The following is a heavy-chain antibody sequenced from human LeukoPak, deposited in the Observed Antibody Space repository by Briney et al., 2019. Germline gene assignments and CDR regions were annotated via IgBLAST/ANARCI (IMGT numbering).Heavy chain of an antibody. J-gene: IGHJ6*03. CDR3: ARDYSIVGAIDYMGV. CDR1: GFTFSSYS. D-gene: IGHD1-26*01. V-gene: IGHV3-21*01. CDR2: ISSSSSYI. Sequence: PGGSLRLSCAASGFTFSSYSMNWVRQAPGKGLEWVSSISSSSSYIYYADSVKGRFTISRDNAKNSLYLRMNSLRAEDTAVYYCARDYSIVGAIDYMGVWGKGTTVTVSS.